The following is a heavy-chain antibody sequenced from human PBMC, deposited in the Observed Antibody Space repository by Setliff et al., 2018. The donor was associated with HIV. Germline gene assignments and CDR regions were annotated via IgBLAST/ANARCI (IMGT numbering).Heavy chain of an antibody. Sequence: ASVKVSCKASGYTFSSYGISWVRQAPGQGLEWVGWISAYNGNTKFGQKLQGRVTMTTDTSTSTGYMELRSLRSDDTAMYYCARGGSLFTMTTHPFDIWGQGTMVTVSS. V-gene: IGHV1-18*01. CDR1: GYTFSSYG. D-gene: IGHD3-22*01. CDR2: ISAYNGNT. J-gene: IGHJ3*02. CDR3: ARGGSLFTMTTHPFDI.